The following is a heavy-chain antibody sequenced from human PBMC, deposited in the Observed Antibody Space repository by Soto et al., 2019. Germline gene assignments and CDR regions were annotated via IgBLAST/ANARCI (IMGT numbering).Heavy chain of an antibody. D-gene: IGHD4-17*01. Sequence: QVQLVQSGAEVKKPGASVKVSCKASGYTFTSYGISWVRQAPGQGLEWMGWISAYNGNTNYAQKLHVRVPMTTDTSTSTAYMELRSLRSDDTAVYYCARDRGYYGDYEFDYWGQGTLVTVSS. CDR3: ARDRGYYGDYEFDY. J-gene: IGHJ4*02. V-gene: IGHV1-18*01. CDR1: GYTFTSYG. CDR2: ISAYNGNT.